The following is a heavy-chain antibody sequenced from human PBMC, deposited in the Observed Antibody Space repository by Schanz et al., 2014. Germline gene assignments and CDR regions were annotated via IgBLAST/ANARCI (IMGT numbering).Heavy chain of an antibody. CDR1: GGTFSSYT. D-gene: IGHD5-12*01. V-gene: IGHV1-18*01. CDR3: ARDFSAYVGNYFDY. Sequence: QVQLVQSGAEVKKPGSSMKVSCKASGGTFSSYTISWVRQARGQGLEWVGWINGYNGHTLYAQKFQGRVTMTTDTSTSTSYMELTSLRFDDTAVYYCARDFSAYVGNYFDYWGQGTLVTVSS. J-gene: IGHJ4*02. CDR2: INGYNGHT.